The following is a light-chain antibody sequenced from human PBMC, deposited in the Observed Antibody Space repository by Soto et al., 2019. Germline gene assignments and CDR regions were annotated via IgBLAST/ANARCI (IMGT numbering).Light chain of an antibody. CDR2: DAS. CDR1: QDISNY. J-gene: IGKJ5*01. CDR3: QQYDNLPPIT. Sequence: DIQMTQSPSSLSASVGDRVTITCQASQDISNYFNWYQQKPGKAPTLLIYDASNLETGVPSRFSGSGSGTDFTVTISSLQHEAIATYYFQQYDNLPPITFGQGTRREIK. V-gene: IGKV1-33*01.